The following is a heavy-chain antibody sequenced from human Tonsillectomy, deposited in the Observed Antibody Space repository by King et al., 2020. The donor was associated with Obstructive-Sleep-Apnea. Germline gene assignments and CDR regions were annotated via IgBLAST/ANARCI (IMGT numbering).Heavy chain of an antibody. Sequence: HVQLVESGGGVVQPGWSLTLSCAASGFTFRSYGMHWVRQAPGRGLEWVAVISHDGSNKYYADAVKDRFIISRDNSKNTLYLQMNSLRAEDTAVYYCAKANLWEYDILTGYWAPGVGYYYYGMDVWGQGTTVTVSS. D-gene: IGHD3-9*01. CDR2: ISHDGSNK. CDR3: AKANLWEYDILTGYWAPGVGYYYYGMDV. V-gene: IGHV3-30*18. J-gene: IGHJ6*02. CDR1: GFTFRSYG.